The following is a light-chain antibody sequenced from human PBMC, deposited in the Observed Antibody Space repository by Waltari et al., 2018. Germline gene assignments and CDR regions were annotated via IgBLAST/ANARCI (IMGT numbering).Light chain of an antibody. CDR2: KDT. J-gene: IGLJ3*02. Sequence: SYELTQPPPASVSPGQTARITSSGAASPTESSHWYQQKPGQAPVRGIYKDTGRATGIHVRFSGSSSGTTVTLIISGVQAEDEADYYCQSGDYSRSYVVLGGGTKLTVL. CDR1: ASPTES. CDR3: QSGDYSRSYVV. V-gene: IGLV3-25*03.